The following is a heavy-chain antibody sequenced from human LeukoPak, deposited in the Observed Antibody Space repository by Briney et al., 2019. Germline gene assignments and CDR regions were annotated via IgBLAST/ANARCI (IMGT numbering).Heavy chain of an antibody. Sequence: SETLSLTCTVSGGSISSYYWSWVRQPPGKGLAWIGSVSYSGSTDYNPSLKSRVTVSVDTSKNQFSLKLSSVTAADTAVYYCARGADYDIHTHWGQGTLVTVSS. CDR1: GGSISSYY. CDR2: VSYSGST. CDR3: ARGADYDIHTH. V-gene: IGHV4-59*01. D-gene: IGHD3-9*01. J-gene: IGHJ4*02.